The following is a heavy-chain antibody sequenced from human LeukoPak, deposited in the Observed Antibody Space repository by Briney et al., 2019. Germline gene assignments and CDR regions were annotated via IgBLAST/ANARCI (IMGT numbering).Heavy chain of an antibody. V-gene: IGHV3-48*04. CDR1: GFSSSSYS. CDR3: ARDLTLQAAGYYYYMDV. Sequence: PGGSLRLSCAASGFSSSSYSMNWVRQAPGMGLEWVSDISSSSSTIFYADSVKGRFTISRNNAKNSLYLQMNSLRAEDTAVYYCARDLTLQAAGYYYYMDVWGKGTTVTVSS. D-gene: IGHD3-9*01. CDR2: ISSSSSTI. J-gene: IGHJ6*03.